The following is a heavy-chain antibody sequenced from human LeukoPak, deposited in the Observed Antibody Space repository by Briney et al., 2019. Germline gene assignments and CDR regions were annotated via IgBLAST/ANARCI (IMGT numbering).Heavy chain of an antibody. D-gene: IGHD1-26*01. V-gene: IGHV3-30*02. Sequence: PGGSLRLSCAASGFTFSNYAMTWVRQAPGKGLEWVSFIRYDENKQYYADFVKGRFTVSRDNSNNTLYLQMNSLRPEDTAVYYCARGSGSFTNWGQGTLVTVSS. CDR1: GFTFSNYA. CDR3: ARGSGSFTN. J-gene: IGHJ4*02. CDR2: IRYDENKQ.